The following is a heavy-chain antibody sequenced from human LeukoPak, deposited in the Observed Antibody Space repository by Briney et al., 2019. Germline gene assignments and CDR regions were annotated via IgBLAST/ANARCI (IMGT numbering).Heavy chain of an antibody. CDR3: ARLFHDAFDI. J-gene: IGHJ3*02. V-gene: IGHV4-59*01. CDR1: GDSITRYY. CDR2: VYYRGST. Sequence: SETLSLTCSVSGDSITRYYWSWVRQPPGKGLEWIGYVYYRGSTNYNPSLKSRVTISVDTSKNQFSLKLTSVTAADTAVYYCARLFHDAFDIWGQGTMVTVSS.